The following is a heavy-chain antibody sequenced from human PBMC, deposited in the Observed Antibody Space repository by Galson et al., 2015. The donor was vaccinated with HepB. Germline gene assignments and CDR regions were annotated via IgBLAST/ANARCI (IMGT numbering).Heavy chain of an antibody. V-gene: IGHV1-18*04. Sequence: SVKVSCKASGYTFTSYGISWVRQAPGQGLEWMGWISAYNGNTNYAQKLQGRVTMTTDTSTSTAYMELRSLRSDDTAVYYCARGAYDILTGETYYYGMDVWGQGTTVTVSS. CDR3: ARGAYDILTGETYYYGMDV. CDR1: GYTFTSYG. D-gene: IGHD3-9*01. CDR2: ISAYNGNT. J-gene: IGHJ6*02.